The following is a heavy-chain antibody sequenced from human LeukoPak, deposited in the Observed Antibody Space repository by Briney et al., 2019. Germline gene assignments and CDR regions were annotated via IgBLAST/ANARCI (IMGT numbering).Heavy chain of an antibody. V-gene: IGHV3-7*01. CDR3: ARGYNSGPVYDFEY. Sequence: RGSLRLSCVLSGLTIGDCWMTWVRHAPGRGLGWVGRRKQDGSERYCVDAVEGRFTISRDNAKNSLYLQLNSLRDGDTAVYYCARGYNSGPVYDFEYWGQGTLVTVSS. D-gene: IGHD5-24*01. CDR1: GLTIGDCW. J-gene: IGHJ4*02. CDR2: RKQDGSER.